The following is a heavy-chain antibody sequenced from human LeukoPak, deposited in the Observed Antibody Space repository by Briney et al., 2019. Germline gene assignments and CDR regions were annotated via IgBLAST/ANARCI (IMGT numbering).Heavy chain of an antibody. CDR3: ASRDYFDY. CDR1: EFTFTSYE. V-gene: IGHV3-48*03. J-gene: IGHJ4*02. Sequence: GGSLRLSCAASEFTFTSYELNWVRQAPGKGLEWVSYISSSGNTISYADSVKGRFTISRDNAKNSLYLQMNSLRDEDTAVYYCASRDYFDYWGQGTLVTVSS. CDR2: ISSSGNTI.